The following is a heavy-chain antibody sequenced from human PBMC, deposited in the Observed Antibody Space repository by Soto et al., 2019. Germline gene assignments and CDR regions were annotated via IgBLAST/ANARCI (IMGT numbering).Heavy chain of an antibody. CDR1: GGSVSSGSYY. V-gene: IGHV4-61*03. D-gene: IGHD3-16*01. CDR3: ARQGGRYNWFDP. J-gene: IGHJ5*02. CDR2: IYYSGST. Sequence: PSETLSLTCTVSGGSVSSGSYYWSWIRQPPGKGLEWIGYIYYSGSTYYNPSLKSRVTISVDTSKNHFSLKLNSVTAADTAVYFCARQGGRYNWFDPWGQGTLDTVSS.